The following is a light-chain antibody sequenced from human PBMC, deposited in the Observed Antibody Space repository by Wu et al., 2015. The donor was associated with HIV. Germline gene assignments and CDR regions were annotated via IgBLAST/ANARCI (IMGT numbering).Light chain of an antibody. CDR2: DAS. Sequence: IVMTQSPATLSVSPGERATLSCRASQSISSDLAWYQQKPGQAPRLLIYDASSRATGIPDRFSGSGSGTDFTLTISSLEPEDFAVYYCQQRRYWPLYTFGQGTKLEIK. CDR1: QSISSD. V-gene: IGKV3-11*01. CDR3: QQRRYWPLYT. J-gene: IGKJ2*01.